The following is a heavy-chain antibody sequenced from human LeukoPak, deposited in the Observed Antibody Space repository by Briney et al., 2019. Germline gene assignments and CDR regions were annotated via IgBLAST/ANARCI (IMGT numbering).Heavy chain of an antibody. Sequence: GGSLRLSCAASGFTFYAHAMHWVRHVPGKGLEWISGITSDGKHTRYADAVKGRFTISRDNSKNTLYLQMNSLRAEDTAVYYCAKTQDGGRYYYDSSGYTKGYWGQGTLVTVSS. V-gene: IGHV3-23*01. CDR2: ITSDGKHT. CDR3: AKTQDGGRYYYDSSGYTKGY. J-gene: IGHJ4*02. D-gene: IGHD3-22*01. CDR1: GFTFYAHA.